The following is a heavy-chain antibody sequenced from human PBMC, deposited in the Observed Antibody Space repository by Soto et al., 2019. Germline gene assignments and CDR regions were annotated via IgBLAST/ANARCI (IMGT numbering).Heavy chain of an antibody. Sequence: SETMALTCTVSGGSVSSGSYYWSWIRQPPGKGLEWIGYIYYSGSTNYNPSLKSRVTISVDTSKNQFSLKLSSVTAADTAVYYCAREVGAFDIWGQGTMVTVSS. V-gene: IGHV4-61*01. J-gene: IGHJ3*02. CDR3: AREVGAFDI. CDR1: GGSVSSGSYY. CDR2: IYYSGST.